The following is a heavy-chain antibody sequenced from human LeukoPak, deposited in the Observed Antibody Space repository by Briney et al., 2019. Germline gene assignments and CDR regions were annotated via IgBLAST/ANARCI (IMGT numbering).Heavy chain of an antibody. Sequence: GGSLRLSCAAPGFTFSSYAMSWVRQAPGKGLEWVPPIMGSGDNIYYADSVKGRFNISRDSSKKTLYLQMNILRAEDTAVYYCAKSDCSYISCYVLDYWGQGTQVTVSS. D-gene: IGHD2-2*01. CDR2: IMGSGDNI. V-gene: IGHV3-23*01. CDR3: AKSDCSYISCYVLDY. CDR1: GFTFSSYA. J-gene: IGHJ4*02.